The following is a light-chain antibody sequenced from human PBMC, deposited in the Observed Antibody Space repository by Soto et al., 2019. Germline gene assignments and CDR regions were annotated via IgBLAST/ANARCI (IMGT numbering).Light chain of an antibody. CDR2: AAS. J-gene: IGKJ1*01. V-gene: IGKV1-5*01. CDR1: QGVNTW. Sequence: DIQLTQSPSTLSASVGDRVTFTCRASQGVNTWLAWYQQKPGKAPNLLIYAASNLEGGVPSRFTGSGSGAEFTLTISSLQPDDFTTYYCQQYDTYPWTFGQGTKVEIK. CDR3: QQYDTYPWT.